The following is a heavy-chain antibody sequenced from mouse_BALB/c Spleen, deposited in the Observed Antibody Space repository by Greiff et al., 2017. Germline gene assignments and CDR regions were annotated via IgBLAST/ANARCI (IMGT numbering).Heavy chain of an antibody. CDR1: GFNIKDTY. V-gene: IGHV14-3*02. Sequence: VQLKESGAELVKPGASVKLSCTASGFNIKDTYMHWVKQRPEQGLEWIGRIDPANGNTKYDPKFQGKATITADTSSNTAYLQLSSLTSEDTAVYYCAREVRAPWFAYWGQGTLVTVSA. CDR2: IDPANGNT. D-gene: IGHD2-14*01. J-gene: IGHJ3*01. CDR3: AREVRAPWFAY.